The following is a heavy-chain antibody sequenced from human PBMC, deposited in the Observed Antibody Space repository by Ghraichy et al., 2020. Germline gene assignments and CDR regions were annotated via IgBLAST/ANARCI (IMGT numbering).Heavy chain of an antibody. J-gene: IGHJ4*02. D-gene: IGHD4-23*01. CDR2: MNPNSGNT. Sequence: MGWMNPNSGNTGYAQKFQGRVTMTRNTSISTAYMELSSLRSEDTAVYYCADQHGGYWGQGTFVSVSS. CDR3: ADQHGGY. V-gene: IGHV1-8*01.